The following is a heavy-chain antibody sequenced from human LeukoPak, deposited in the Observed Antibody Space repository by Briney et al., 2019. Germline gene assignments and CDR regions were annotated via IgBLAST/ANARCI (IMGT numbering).Heavy chain of an antibody. D-gene: IGHD5-12*01. V-gene: IGHV3-7*03. CDR2: IKQDGGEK. J-gene: IGHJ4*02. Sequence: GGSLRLSCAASGFTFSSYWMSWVRQAPGKGLEWVANIKQDGGEKYYVDSVKGRFTISRDNAKNSLYLQMNSLRAEDTAVYYCAGWVATIRWGYYFDYWGQGTLVTVSS. CDR1: GFTFSSYW. CDR3: AGWVATIRWGYYFDY.